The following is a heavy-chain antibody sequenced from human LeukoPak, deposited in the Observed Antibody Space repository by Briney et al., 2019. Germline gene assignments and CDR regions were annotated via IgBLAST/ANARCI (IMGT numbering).Heavy chain of an antibody. J-gene: IGHJ4*02. V-gene: IGHV3-21*01. D-gene: IGHD6-19*01. CDR1: GFTFSSYW. CDR2: ISSSSSYI. CDR3: ARETSSGWYVVDY. Sequence: GGSLRLSCAASGFTFSSYWMSWVRQAPGKGLEWVSSISSSSSYIYYADSVKGRFTISRDNAKNSLYLQMNSQRAEDTAVYYCARETSSGWYVVDYWGQGTLVTVSS.